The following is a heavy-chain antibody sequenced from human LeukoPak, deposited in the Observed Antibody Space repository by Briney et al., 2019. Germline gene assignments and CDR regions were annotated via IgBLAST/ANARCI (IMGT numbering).Heavy chain of an antibody. CDR2: IIPIYGRA. CDR1: GVTFGSYDFTFTSYA. V-gene: IGHV1-69*01. J-gene: IGHJ3*02. D-gene: IGHD3-22*01. Sequence: SVKVSCTASGVTFGSYDFTFTSYAISWVRQAPGQGLEWMGGIIPIYGRANYPQKFQGRVTITADESTRTVTMQLSSLRSEDTAVYYCAGFFYDNSNDAFDIWGQGTVVTVS. CDR3: AGFFYDNSNDAFDI.